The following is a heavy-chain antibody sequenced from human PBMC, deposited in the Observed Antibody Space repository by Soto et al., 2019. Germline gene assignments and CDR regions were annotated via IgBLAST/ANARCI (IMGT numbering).Heavy chain of an antibody. D-gene: IGHD3-10*01. V-gene: IGHV1-69*13. Sequence: VASVKVSCKASGGTFSSYAISWVRQAPGQGLEWMGGIIPIFGTANYAQKFQGRVTITADESTSTAYMELSSLRSEDTAVYYCARARRELLWFGESHGAFDPWGQGTLVTVSS. J-gene: IGHJ5*02. CDR2: IIPIFGTA. CDR1: GGTFSSYA. CDR3: ARARRELLWFGESHGAFDP.